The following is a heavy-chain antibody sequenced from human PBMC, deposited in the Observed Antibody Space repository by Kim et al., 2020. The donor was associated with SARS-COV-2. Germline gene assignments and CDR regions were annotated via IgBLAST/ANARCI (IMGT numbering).Heavy chain of an antibody. Sequence: ASVKVSCKASGYTFTGYYIHWVRQAPGQGLEWMGWINPNRGGTNYAQKFQGRVTMTRNTSISTAYMGLNRLRSDDTAVYYCAGDNWGSHCWGQGALVTVSS. J-gene: IGHJ4*02. CDR1: GYTFTGYY. D-gene: IGHD7-27*01. V-gene: IGHV1-2*02. CDR2: INPNRGGT. CDR3: AGDNWGSHC.